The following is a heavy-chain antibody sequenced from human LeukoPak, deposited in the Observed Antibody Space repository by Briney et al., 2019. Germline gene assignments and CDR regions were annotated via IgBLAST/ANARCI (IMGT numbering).Heavy chain of an antibody. V-gene: IGHV3-7*01. CDR2: IKQDGSEK. D-gene: IGHD6-19*01. Sequence: GGSLRLSCAASGFTFSAYWMSWVRQAPGKGLEWVANIKQDGSEKYYVDSVEGQFTISRDNAKNSLYLQMNSLRAEDTAVYYCARSQTTTVAGTWDYWGQGTLVTVSS. J-gene: IGHJ4*02. CDR1: GFTFSAYW. CDR3: ARSQTTTVAGTWDY.